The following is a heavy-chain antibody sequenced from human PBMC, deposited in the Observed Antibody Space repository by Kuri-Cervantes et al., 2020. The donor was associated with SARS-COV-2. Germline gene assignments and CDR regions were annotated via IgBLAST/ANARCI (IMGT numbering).Heavy chain of an antibody. V-gene: IGHV4-34*01. J-gene: IGHJ4*02. CDR2: INHSGST. D-gene: IGHD3-22*01. Sequence: CTVSGGSISSYYWSWIRQPPGKGLEWIGEINHSGSTNYNPSLKSRVTISVDTSKNQFSLKLSSVTAADTAVYYCAGGYYYDSSGPVLRYYFDYWGQGTLVTVSS. CDR1: GGSISSYY. CDR3: AGGYYYDSSGPVLRYYFDY.